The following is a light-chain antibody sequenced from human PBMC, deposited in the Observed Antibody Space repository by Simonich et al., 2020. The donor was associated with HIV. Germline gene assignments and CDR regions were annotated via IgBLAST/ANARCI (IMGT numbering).Light chain of an antibody. J-gene: IGKJ1*01. Sequence: IVLTQSPATLSLSPGERATLSCRASQSVNSYLAWYQQKPGQAPRLLIYDASNRATGIPARFSGSGSGTDFTLTISSLQAEDVAVYYCQQYYSTPPTFGQGTKVEIK. CDR1: QSVNSY. CDR3: QQYYSTPPT. V-gene: IGKV3-11*01. CDR2: DAS.